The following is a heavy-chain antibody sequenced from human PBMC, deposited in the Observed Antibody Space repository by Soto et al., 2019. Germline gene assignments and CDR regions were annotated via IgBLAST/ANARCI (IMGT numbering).Heavy chain of an antibody. CDR2: IIPIFGTA. J-gene: IGHJ4*02. Sequence: ASVKVSCKASGGTFSSYAISWVRQAPGQGLEWMGGIIPIFGTANYAQKFQGRVTITSDESTSTAYMELSSLRSEDTAVYYCASPPGYYYDSSGYLRVPYYFDYWGQGTLVTVSS. V-gene: IGHV1-69*13. CDR1: GGTFSSYA. CDR3: ASPPGYYYDSSGYLRVPYYFDY. D-gene: IGHD3-22*01.